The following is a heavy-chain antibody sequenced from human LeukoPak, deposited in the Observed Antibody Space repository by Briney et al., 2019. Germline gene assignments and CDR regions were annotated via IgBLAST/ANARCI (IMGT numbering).Heavy chain of an antibody. J-gene: IGHJ4*02. D-gene: IGHD2-21*02. CDR3: ARLRVTPVSGALDY. V-gene: IGHV4-39*01. CDR1: GGSISSSSYY. Sequence: SETLSLTCTVSGGSISSSSYYWGWIRQPPGKGLEWIGSIYYSGSTYYNPSLKSRVTISVDTSKIQFSLKLNSVTAADTAVYYCARLRVTPVSGALDYWGQGTLVTVSS. CDR2: IYYSGST.